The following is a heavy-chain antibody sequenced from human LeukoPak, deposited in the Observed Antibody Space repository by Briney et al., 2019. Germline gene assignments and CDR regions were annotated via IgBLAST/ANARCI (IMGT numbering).Heavy chain of an antibody. D-gene: IGHD6-13*01. J-gene: IGHJ4*02. CDR2: MSYDGSNK. CDR3: AKDRSSSWALDY. V-gene: IGHV3-30*18. Sequence: GGSLRLFCAASGFTFSNYNMHWVRQAPGKGLEWVAVMSYDGSNKYYVDSVKGRFTISRDNSKNTLYLQMNSLRAEDTAVYYCAKDRSSSWALDYWGQGTLVTVSS. CDR1: GFTFSNYN.